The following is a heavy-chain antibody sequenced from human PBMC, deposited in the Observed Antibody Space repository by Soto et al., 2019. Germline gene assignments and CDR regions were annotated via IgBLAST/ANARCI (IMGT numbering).Heavy chain of an antibody. D-gene: IGHD4-17*01. CDR3: AKDPNGDFVGAFDI. CDR1: GFSFRNYA. V-gene: IGHV3-23*01. Sequence: EVRLLESGGDLVEPGGSLRLSCVGSGFSFRNYAMSWVRQAPGAGPEWVSGISSSGGRTYYADSVKGRFTISRDNSKNTPFLQMNTLRAEDTALYYCAKDPNGDFVGAFDIWGRGTMVTVSS. CDR2: ISSSGGRT. J-gene: IGHJ3*02.